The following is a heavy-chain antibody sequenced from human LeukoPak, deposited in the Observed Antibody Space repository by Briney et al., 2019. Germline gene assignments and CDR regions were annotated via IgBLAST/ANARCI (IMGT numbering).Heavy chain of an antibody. D-gene: IGHD3-9*01. CDR1: GWSITGYY. CDR2: IHNTGAT. V-gene: IGHV4-34*01. CDR3: AGGNILTGYCFDF. Sequence: PSETLSLTCAVYGWSITGYYWSWIRQTPGRGLEWVGEIHNTGATSYNPSLKSRATISTDKSKNQFSLRLSSVTAADTAVYYCAGGNILTGYCFDFWGQGALVTVSS. J-gene: IGHJ4*02.